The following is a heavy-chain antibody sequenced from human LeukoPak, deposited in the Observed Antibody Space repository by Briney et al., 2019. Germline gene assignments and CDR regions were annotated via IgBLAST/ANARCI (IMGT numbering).Heavy chain of an antibody. V-gene: IGHV1-8*01. CDR3: ARGPNKYDGGNSGSAWFDP. J-gene: IGHJ5*02. D-gene: IGHD4-23*01. CDR1: GYTFTSYD. CDR2: MNPNSGNT. Sequence: ASVKVSCKASGYTFTSYDINWVRQATGLGPEWMGWMNPNSGNTGYAQKFQCRVTMTRNTSISTAYLELSSLTSEDTAVYYCARGPNKYDGGNSGSAWFDPWGQGSLVTVSS.